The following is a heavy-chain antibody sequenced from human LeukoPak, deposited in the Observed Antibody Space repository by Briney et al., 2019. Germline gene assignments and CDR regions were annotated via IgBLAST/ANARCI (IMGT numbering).Heavy chain of an antibody. Sequence: PSETLSLTCTVSGGSIFSYYFNWIRQPPGKGLEWIGYIYSNGITNYNPSLRSRGTISIATSKNQFSLRLRSVTAADTAIYYCARRAYYDTSGYYPASGYFDLWGRGTPVTVSS. D-gene: IGHD3-22*01. J-gene: IGHJ2*01. V-gene: IGHV4-4*08. CDR3: ARRAYYDTSGYYPASGYFDL. CDR2: IYSNGIT. CDR1: GGSIFSYY.